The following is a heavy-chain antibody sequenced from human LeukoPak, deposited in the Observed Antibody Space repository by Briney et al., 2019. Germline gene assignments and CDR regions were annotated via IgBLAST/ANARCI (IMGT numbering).Heavy chain of an antibody. V-gene: IGHV4-39*01. Sequence: PSETLSLTCTVSGGSISSSSYYWGWIRQPPGKGLEWIGSICYSGSTYYNPSLKSRVTISVDTSKNQFSLKLSSVTAADTAVYYCAFSWTKTKTLDYWGQGTLVTVSS. D-gene: IGHD3/OR15-3a*01. CDR1: GGSISSSSYY. J-gene: IGHJ4*02. CDR2: ICYSGST. CDR3: AFSWTKTKTLDY.